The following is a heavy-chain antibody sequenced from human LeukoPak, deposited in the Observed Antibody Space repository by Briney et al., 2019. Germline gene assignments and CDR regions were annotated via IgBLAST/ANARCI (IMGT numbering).Heavy chain of an antibody. CDR3: ARTLAYCGGDCYPTAYFDY. V-gene: IGHV3-74*01. CDR1: GFTFSSYW. Sequence: GGSLRLSCAASGFTFSSYWMHWVRQAPGKGLVWVSRINSDGSSTSYADSVKGRFTISRDNAKNTLYLQMNSLRAEDTAVYYCARTLAYCGGDCYPTAYFDYWGQGTLVTVSS. J-gene: IGHJ4*02. CDR2: INSDGSST. D-gene: IGHD2-21*02.